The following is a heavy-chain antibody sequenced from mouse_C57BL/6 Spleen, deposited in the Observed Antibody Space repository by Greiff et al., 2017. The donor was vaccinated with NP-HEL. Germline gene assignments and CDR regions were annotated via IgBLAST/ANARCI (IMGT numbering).Heavy chain of an antibody. CDR1: GYSFTSYW. Sequence: QVQQQQPGAELVKPGASVKLSCKASGYSFTSYWMHWVKQRTGQGLEWIGMIHPNSGSTNYNEKFKSKATLTVDKSSSTAYMQLSNLTSEDSAVYYCARLACTIVTTTVGFDYWGEGTTLTVSA. CDR3: ARLACTIVTTTVGFDY. V-gene: IGHV1-64*01. J-gene: IGHJ2*01. D-gene: IGHD2-12*01. CDR2: IHPNSGST.